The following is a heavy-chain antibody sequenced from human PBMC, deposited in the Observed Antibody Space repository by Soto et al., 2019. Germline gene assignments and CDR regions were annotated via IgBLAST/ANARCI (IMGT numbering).Heavy chain of an antibody. J-gene: IGHJ6*02. CDR2: ISAYNGNT. D-gene: IGHD3-3*01. V-gene: IGHV1-18*04. Sequence: GASVKVSCKASGYTFTSYGISWVRQAPGQGLEWMGWISAYNGNTNYAQKLQGRVTMTTDTSTSTAYMELRSLRSDDTAVYYCARLGRITIFGVVKDDYGTDVWGQGTTVTVSS. CDR1: GYTFTSYG. CDR3: ARLGRITIFGVVKDDYGTDV.